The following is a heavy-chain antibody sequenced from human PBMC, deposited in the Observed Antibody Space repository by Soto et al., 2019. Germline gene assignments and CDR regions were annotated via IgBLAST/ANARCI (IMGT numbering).Heavy chain of an antibody. CDR2: MNPNSGNT. D-gene: IGHD3-3*01. V-gene: IGHV1-8*01. J-gene: IGHJ6*02. Sequence: GASVKVSCKASGYTFTSYDINWVRQATGQGLEWMGWMNPNSGNTGYAQKFQGRVTMTADEPTSTAYMELNSLISEDTAVYYCATDGQITTFGVASAPYALDVWGQGTTVTVSS. CDR1: GYTFTSYD. CDR3: ATDGQITTFGVASAPYALDV.